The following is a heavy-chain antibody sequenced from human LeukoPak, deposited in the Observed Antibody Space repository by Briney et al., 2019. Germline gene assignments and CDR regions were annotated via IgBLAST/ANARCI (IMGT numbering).Heavy chain of an antibody. CDR3: TRDSYISNVYYGMDV. D-gene: IGHD1-26*01. J-gene: IGHJ6*02. CDR1: GLTFSNYW. V-gene: IGHV3-74*01. CDR2: INPDGSHT. Sequence: PGGSLRLSCAASGLTFSNYWMHWVRQAPGKGLVWISRINPDGSHTSYADSVKGRFTIPRDNAKNTLYLQMNSLRAEDAAVYFCTRDSYISNVYYGMDVWGQGATVTVSS.